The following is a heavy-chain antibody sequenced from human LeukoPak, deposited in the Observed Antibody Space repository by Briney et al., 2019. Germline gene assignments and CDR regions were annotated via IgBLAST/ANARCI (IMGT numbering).Heavy chain of an antibody. J-gene: IGHJ4*02. D-gene: IGHD6-19*01. Sequence: ASETLSLTCTVSSGSISTSNYYWGWVRQPPGKALEWIGSIYYSGSTYYNPSLKSRVTISVDTSKNQFSLKLSSVTAADTAVYYCVRDPPRYSSGWRIDYWGQGTLVTVSS. V-gene: IGHV4-39*07. CDR3: VRDPPRYSSGWRIDY. CDR1: SGSISTSNYY. CDR2: IYYSGST.